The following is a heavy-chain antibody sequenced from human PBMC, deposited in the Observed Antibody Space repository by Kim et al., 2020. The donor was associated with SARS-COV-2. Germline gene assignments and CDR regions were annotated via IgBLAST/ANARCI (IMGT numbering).Heavy chain of an antibody. CDR3: ARNGYYKGPILN. CDR1: GGAISSGSYY. V-gene: IGHV4-31*03. Sequence: SETLSLTCTVSGGAISSGSYYWAWIRQHPGKGLQWIGYIYYSGNTYYNPSLESRVTISLDTSKNQFALKLSSVTAADTAVYYCARNGYYKGPILNWGQGTLVTVSS. CDR2: IYYSGNT. J-gene: IGHJ4*02. D-gene: IGHD3-3*01.